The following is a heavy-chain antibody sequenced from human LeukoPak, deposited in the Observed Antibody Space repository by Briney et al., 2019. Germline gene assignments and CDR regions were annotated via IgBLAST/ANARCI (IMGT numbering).Heavy chain of an antibody. V-gene: IGHV4-34*01. CDR1: GGSFIGFH. CDR2: INHSGST. J-gene: IGHJ5*02. D-gene: IGHD2-2*01. Sequence: PSETLSLTCAVYGGSFIGFHWNWIRQPPGKGLEWIGDINHSGSTNYNPSLKSRVTISVDTSKNQFSLKLSSVTAADTAVYYCARFVVVPAAITTNWFDPWGQGTLVSVSA. CDR3: ARFVVVPAAITTNWFDP.